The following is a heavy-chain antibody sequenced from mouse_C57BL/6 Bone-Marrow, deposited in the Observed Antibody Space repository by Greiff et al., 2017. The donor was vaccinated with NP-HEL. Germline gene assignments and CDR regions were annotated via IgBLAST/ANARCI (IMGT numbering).Heavy chain of an antibody. V-gene: IGHV5-4*01. CDR3: AGYFDY. CDR2: ISDGGSYT. J-gene: IGHJ2*01. CDR1: GFTFSSYA. Sequence: DVHLVESGGGLVKPGGSLKLSCAASGFTFSSYAMSWVRQTPEKRLEWVATISDGGSYTYYPDNVKGRFTISRDNAKNNLYLQMSHLKSEDTAMYYCAGYFDYWGQGTTLTVSS.